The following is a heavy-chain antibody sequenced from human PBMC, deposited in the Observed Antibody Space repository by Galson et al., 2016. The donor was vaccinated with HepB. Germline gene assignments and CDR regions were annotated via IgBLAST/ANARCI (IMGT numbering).Heavy chain of an antibody. CDR2: SSDSGSTT. CDR1: GSTFSSYA. J-gene: IGHJ4*02. D-gene: IGHD2-21*01. Sequence: SLRLSCAASGSTFSSYAMTWVRQAPGKGLEWVSLSSDSGSTTYYADSVKDRFTISRDNTKNTLYLQMNSLRPEDTAVYYCAKMGTRVITTYYFDYWGQGTLVTVSS. CDR3: AKMGTRVITTYYFDY. V-gene: IGHV3-23*01.